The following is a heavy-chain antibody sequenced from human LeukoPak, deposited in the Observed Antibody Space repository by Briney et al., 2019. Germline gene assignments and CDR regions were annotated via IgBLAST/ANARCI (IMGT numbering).Heavy chain of an antibody. D-gene: IGHD2-2*01. CDR3: AKDMSCSSISCPLDY. CDR2: ISYDGSNK. Sequence: GRSLRLSCAASGFTFSSYGTHWVRQAPGKGLEWVADISYDGSNKNYADSVKGRFTISRDNSKNTLYLQMNSLRAEDTAAYYCAKDMSCSSISCPLDYWGQGTLVTVSS. J-gene: IGHJ4*02. V-gene: IGHV3-30*18. CDR1: GFTFSSYG.